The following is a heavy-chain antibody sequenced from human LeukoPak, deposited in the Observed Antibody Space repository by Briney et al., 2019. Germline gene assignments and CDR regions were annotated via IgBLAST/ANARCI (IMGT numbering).Heavy chain of an antibody. D-gene: IGHD3-16*02. V-gene: IGHV3-23*01. CDR2: ISGSGGST. J-gene: IGHJ3*02. Sequence: PGGSLRLSCAASGFTFSSYGMSWVRQAPGKGLEWVSAISGSGGSTYYADSVKGRFTISRDNSKNTLYLQMNSLRAEDTAVYYCAKLLYYDYVWGSYRYGAFDIWGQGTMVTVSS. CDR3: AKLLYYDYVWGSYRYGAFDI. CDR1: GFTFSSYG.